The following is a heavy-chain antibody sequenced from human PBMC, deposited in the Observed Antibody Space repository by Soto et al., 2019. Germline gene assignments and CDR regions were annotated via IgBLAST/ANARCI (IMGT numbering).Heavy chain of an antibody. CDR1: GGSITSYY. J-gene: IGHJ4*02. CDR3: ARVASRGWYEDY. V-gene: IGHV4-4*07. CDR2: IYTSGST. Sequence: SETLSLTCTVSGGSITSYYWSWIRQPAGKGLEWIGRIYTSGSTNYNPSLKSRVTTSVDTSKNQFSLKVSSVTAADTAVYYCARVASRGWYEDYWGQGILVTVS. D-gene: IGHD6-19*01.